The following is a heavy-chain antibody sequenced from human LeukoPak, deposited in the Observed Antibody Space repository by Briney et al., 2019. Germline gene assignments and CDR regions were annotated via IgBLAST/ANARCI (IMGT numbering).Heavy chain of an antibody. V-gene: IGHV3-48*03. CDR2: ISSSGSTI. Sequence: GGSLRLSCAASGFTFSSYEMNWVRQAPGKGLEWVSYISSSGSTIYYADSVKGRFTISRDNAKNSLYLQMNSLRAEDTAVYYCVKYGGDLGVAFDCWGQGTLVTVSS. CDR1: GFTFSSYE. D-gene: IGHD2-21*01. J-gene: IGHJ4*02. CDR3: VKYGGDLGVAFDC.